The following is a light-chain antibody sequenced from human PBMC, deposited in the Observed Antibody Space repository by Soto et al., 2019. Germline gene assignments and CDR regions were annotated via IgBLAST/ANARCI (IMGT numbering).Light chain of an antibody. CDR3: KQYNSYWT. V-gene: IGKV1-5*03. Sequence: DIQMTQSPSTLSESVGDRVTITCRASQSISSWLAWYQQKPGKAPKLLIYKASSLESGVPSRFSGSGSGTEFTLTISSLQPDDFATYYCKQYNSYWTFGQVTKVEIK. CDR2: KAS. J-gene: IGKJ1*01. CDR1: QSISSW.